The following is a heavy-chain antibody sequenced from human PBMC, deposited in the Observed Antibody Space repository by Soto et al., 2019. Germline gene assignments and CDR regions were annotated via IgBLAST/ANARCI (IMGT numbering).Heavy chain of an antibody. Sequence: GGSLRLSCAASGFTFSSYSMNWVRQAPGKGLEWVSYISSSSSTIYYADSVKGRFTISRDNAKNSLYLQMNSLRAEDTAVYYCARDIITGTYTTDYMDVWGKGTTVTVSS. J-gene: IGHJ6*03. V-gene: IGHV3-48*01. D-gene: IGHD1-7*01. CDR3: ARDIITGTYTTDYMDV. CDR1: GFTFSSYS. CDR2: ISSSSSTI.